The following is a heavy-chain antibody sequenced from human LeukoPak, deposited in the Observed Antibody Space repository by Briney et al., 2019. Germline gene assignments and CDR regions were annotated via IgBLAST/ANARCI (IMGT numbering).Heavy chain of an antibody. V-gene: IGHV4-31*03. CDR1: GGSISSGGYY. CDR2: IYYSGST. CDR3: ARHQDYSGWFDP. D-gene: IGHD4-11*01. J-gene: IGHJ5*02. Sequence: SETLSLTCTVSGGSISSGGYYWSWIRQHPGKGLEWIGYIYYSGSTYYNPSLKSRVTISVDTSKNQFSLKLSSVTAADTAVYYCARHQDYSGWFDPWGQGTLVTVSS.